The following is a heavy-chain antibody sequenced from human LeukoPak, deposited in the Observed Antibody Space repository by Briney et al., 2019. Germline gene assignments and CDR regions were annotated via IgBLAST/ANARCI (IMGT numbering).Heavy chain of an antibody. J-gene: IGHJ4*02. CDR2: INPNSGGT. CDR3: ARVRRPPQCSGGSCYVPYYFDY. CDR1: GYTFTGYY. Sequence: ASVKVSCKASGYTFTGYYMHWVRQAPGQGLVWMGWINPNSGGTNYAQKFQGRVTMTRDTSISTAYMELSRLRSDDTAVYYCARVRRPPQCSGGSCYVPYYFDYWGQGTLVTVSS. V-gene: IGHV1-2*02. D-gene: IGHD2-15*01.